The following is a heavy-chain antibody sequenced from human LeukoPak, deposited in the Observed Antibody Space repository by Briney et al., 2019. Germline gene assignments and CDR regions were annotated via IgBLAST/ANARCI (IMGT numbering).Heavy chain of an antibody. D-gene: IGHD6-13*01. CDR3: ARDRSSSWPDAFDI. CDR2: ISSSSSTI. Sequence: TGGSLRLSCAASGFTFSSYSMNWVRQAPGKGLEWVSYISSSSSTIYYADSVKGRFTISRDNAKNSLYLQMNSLRDEDTAVYYCARDRSSSWPDAFDIWGQGTMVTVSS. V-gene: IGHV3-48*02. J-gene: IGHJ3*02. CDR1: GFTFSSYS.